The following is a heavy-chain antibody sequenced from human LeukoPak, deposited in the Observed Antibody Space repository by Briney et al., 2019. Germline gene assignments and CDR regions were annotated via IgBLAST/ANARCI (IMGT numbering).Heavy chain of an antibody. Sequence: GGSLRLSCVASGFNVGSLWMHWVRLVPGKGLEWVSRVSPEGDRSYGKSMKGRFSISRDIVENTVFLQMNNLRVEDTALYYCVRVFTVMGSGWYGDAFDLWGQGTMVTVSS. CDR3: VRVFTVMGSGWYGDAFDL. CDR1: GFNVGSLW. D-gene: IGHD6-13*01. J-gene: IGHJ3*01. CDR2: VSPEGDR. V-gene: IGHV3-74*01.